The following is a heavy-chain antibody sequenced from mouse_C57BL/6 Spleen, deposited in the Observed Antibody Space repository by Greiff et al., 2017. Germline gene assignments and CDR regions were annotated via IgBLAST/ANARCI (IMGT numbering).Heavy chain of an antibody. Sequence: QVQLQQPGAELVKPGASVKLSCKASGYTFTSYWMHWVKQRPGQGLEWIGMIHPNSGSTNYNEKFKSKATLTVDKSSSTAYMQLSSLTSEDSAVYYCAREGSSYDFDYWGQGTTLTVSS. CDR2: IHPNSGST. CDR3: AREGSSYDFDY. J-gene: IGHJ2*01. V-gene: IGHV1-64*01. CDR1: GYTFTSYW. D-gene: IGHD1-1*01.